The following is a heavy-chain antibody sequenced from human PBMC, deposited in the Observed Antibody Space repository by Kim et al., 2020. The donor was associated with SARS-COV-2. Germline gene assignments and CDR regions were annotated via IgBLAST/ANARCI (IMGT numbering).Heavy chain of an antibody. CDR3: AKDGRWPKDAFDV. Sequence: GGSLRLSCVASGFTLSAYGMSWVRQAPGEGLEWVSAISGGSGVTYYPASVKCRFTISRDNSKNTLYFQMNGPRVEDTAVYYCAKDGRWPKDAFDVWGQGTMVTVSS. J-gene: IGHJ3*01. D-gene: IGHD1-26*01. CDR1: GFTLSAYG. CDR2: ISGGSGVT. V-gene: IGHV3-23*01.